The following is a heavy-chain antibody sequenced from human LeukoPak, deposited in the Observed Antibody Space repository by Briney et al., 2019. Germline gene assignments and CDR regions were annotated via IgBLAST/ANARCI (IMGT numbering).Heavy chain of an antibody. CDR2: ISSSGSTI. CDR3: ARAQYYDFWSGYPANFDY. J-gene: IGHJ4*02. CDR1: GFTFSDYY. D-gene: IGHD3-3*01. Sequence: GGSLRLSCAASGFTFSDYYMSWIRQAPGKGLEWVSYISSSGSTIYYADSVKGRFTISRDNAKNSLYPQMNSLRAEDTAVYYCARAQYYDFWSGYPANFDYWGQGTLVTVSS. V-gene: IGHV3-11*04.